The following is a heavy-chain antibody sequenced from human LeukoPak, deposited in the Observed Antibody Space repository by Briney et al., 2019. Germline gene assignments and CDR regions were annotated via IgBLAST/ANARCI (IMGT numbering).Heavy chain of an antibody. D-gene: IGHD6-6*01. V-gene: IGHV4-4*09. CDR3: ATVRIAARPYFDY. Sequence: PSETLSLTCTVSGGSISSYYWSGIRQPPGKGLEWIGYIYISGSTNYSASLKRRLTLSLDASRNHVSLKLRSVTAADTAVYYCATVRIAARPYFDYWGQGTLVTVSS. CDR2: IYISGST. J-gene: IGHJ4*02. CDR1: GGSISSYY.